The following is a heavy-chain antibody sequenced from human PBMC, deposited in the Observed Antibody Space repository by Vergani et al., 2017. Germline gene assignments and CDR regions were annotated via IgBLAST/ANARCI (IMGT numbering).Heavy chain of an antibody. CDR2: ISNDGGNK. CDR1: GCSFGSYG. D-gene: IGHD3-10*01. CDR3: GRVADFYGLGSRLLDL. Sequence: QVQLVESGGNVVQSGTSLRLSCAASGCSFGSYGMHWVRQSPGKGLEWVAVISNDGGNKYYADSVKGRFTIYKDNTVDMLSLQMNSLRPDDTAVYYCGRVADFYGLGSRLLDLWGQGVLITVSS. V-gene: IGHV3-30*03. J-gene: IGHJ5*02.